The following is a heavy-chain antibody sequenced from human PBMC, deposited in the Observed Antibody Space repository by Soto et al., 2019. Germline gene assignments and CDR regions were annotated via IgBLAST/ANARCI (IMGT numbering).Heavy chain of an antibody. J-gene: IGHJ5*02. CDR2: IIPIFGSP. V-gene: IGHV1-69*01. Sequence: QVQLVQSGAEVKKPGSSVKVSCKASGGTFNSDTISWVRQAPGQGLEWMGGIIPIFGSPKNAQKFQGRVTITADESTSTVYMEVTSLTSADTAVYYCARDFVGIVAASLERWFDPWGQGTLVTVSS. CDR1: GGTFNSDT. CDR3: ARDFVGIVAASLERWFDP. D-gene: IGHD6-13*01.